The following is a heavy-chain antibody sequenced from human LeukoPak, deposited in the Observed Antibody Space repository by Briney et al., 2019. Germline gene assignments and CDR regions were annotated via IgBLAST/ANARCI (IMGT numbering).Heavy chain of an antibody. V-gene: IGHV1-18*01. J-gene: IGHJ6*03. CDR3: ARVRGIAVYYYMDV. CDR2: ISAYNGNT. CDR1: GYTFTSYG. Sequence: ASVKVSCKASGYTFTSYGISWVRQAPGQGLEWMGWISAYNGNTNYAQKLQGRVTMTTDTSTSTVYMELRSLRSDDTAVYYCARVRGIAVYYYMDVWGKGTTVTVSS. D-gene: IGHD6-19*01.